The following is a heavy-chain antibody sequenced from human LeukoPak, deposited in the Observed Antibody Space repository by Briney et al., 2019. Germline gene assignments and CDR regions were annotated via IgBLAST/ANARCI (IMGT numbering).Heavy chain of an antibody. CDR1: GGSISSSSYY. V-gene: IGHV4-39*01. Sequence: NPSEALSLTCTVSGGSISSSSYYWGWIRQPPGKGLEWIGCIYYTGSTYYNPSLKSRVTISVDTSKNQFSLKLSSVTAADTAVYYCARGRRGIAAADYWGQGTLVTVSS. D-gene: IGHD6-13*01. J-gene: IGHJ4*02. CDR3: ARGRRGIAAADY. CDR2: IYYTGST.